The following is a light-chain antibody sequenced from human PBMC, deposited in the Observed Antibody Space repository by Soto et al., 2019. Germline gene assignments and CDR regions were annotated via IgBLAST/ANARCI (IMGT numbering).Light chain of an antibody. J-gene: IGLJ1*01. CDR1: SSDVGAYKY. CDR3: SSYSSSSTLFV. Sequence: QSALTQPASVSGSPGQSITISCTGTSSDVGAYKYVSWYQQHPGKAPKVMIYEVSNRPSGVSNRFSGSKSGNTASLTISGLQAEDEADYFCSSYSSSSTLFVLGTGTKVTV. V-gene: IGLV2-14*01. CDR2: EVS.